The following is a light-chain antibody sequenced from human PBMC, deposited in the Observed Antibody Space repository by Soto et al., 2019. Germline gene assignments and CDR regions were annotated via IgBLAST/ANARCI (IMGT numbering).Light chain of an antibody. Sequence: EIVLTQSPGTLSLSPGERATLSCRASQSVGSTYLAWYQQKPGQAPKLLIYGVSSRATGIPDRFSGSGSGTEFTLTISSLQPDDFATYYCQQYNSYPWTFGQGTKVEIK. CDR3: QQYNSYPWT. CDR1: QSVGSTY. V-gene: IGKV3-20*01. CDR2: GVS. J-gene: IGKJ1*01.